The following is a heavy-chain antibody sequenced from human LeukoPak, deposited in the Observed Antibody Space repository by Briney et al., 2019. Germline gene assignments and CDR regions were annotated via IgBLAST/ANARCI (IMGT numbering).Heavy chain of an antibody. D-gene: IGHD2-21*02. CDR3: ARGPRPHGYCGGDCYFDY. Sequence: GGSLRLSCAASGFTFSSYSMNWVRQAPGKGLEWVSSISSSSSSYIYYADSVKGRFTISRDNAKNSLYLQMNSLRAEDTAVYYCARGPRPHGYCGGDCYFDYWGQGTLVTVSS. V-gene: IGHV3-21*01. CDR1: GFTFSSYS. J-gene: IGHJ4*02. CDR2: ISSSSSSYI.